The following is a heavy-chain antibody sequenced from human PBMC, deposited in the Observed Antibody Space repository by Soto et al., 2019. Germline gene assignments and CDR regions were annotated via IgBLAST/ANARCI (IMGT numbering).Heavy chain of an antibody. CDR3: ARGTAEEYCSGGSCYSAIDY. CDR2: INHSGST. V-gene: IGHV4-34*01. D-gene: IGHD2-15*01. J-gene: IGHJ4*02. Sequence: SETLSLTCAVYGGSFSGYYWSWIRQPPGKGLEWIGEINHSGSTNYNPSLKSRVTISVDTSKNQFSLKLSSVTAADTAVYYCARGTAEEYCSGGSCYSAIDYWGQGTLVTVSS. CDR1: GGSFSGYY.